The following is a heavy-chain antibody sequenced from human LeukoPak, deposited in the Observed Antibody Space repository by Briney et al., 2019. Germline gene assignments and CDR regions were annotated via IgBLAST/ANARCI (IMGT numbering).Heavy chain of an antibody. CDR3: ARVRRYYDSSGYPSRLFDY. Sequence: SETLSLTCTVSGGSISSYYWSWIRQSPGKGLEWIGYNYDSVNTNYNPSLESRVTISVDTSKKQFSLKLTSVTAADTAVYYCARVRRYYDSSGYPSRLFDYWGQGTLVTVSS. CDR1: GGSISSYY. J-gene: IGHJ4*02. V-gene: IGHV4-59*01. CDR2: NYDSVNT. D-gene: IGHD3-22*01.